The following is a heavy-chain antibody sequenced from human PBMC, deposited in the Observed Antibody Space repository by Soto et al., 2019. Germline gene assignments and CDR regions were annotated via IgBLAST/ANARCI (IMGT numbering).Heavy chain of an antibody. CDR2: VHHAGST. Sequence: TCTVSGDSITNGYYWGWIRQPPGRGLEWIASVHHAGSTFYSPSLMRRVTISVDRSKNQFSLKVTSVTVADTAVYYCARSTEATGTLKYWGQGTLVTVSS. CDR1: GDSITNGYY. CDR3: ARSTEATGTLKY. J-gene: IGHJ4*02. V-gene: IGHV4-38-2*02. D-gene: IGHD6-13*01.